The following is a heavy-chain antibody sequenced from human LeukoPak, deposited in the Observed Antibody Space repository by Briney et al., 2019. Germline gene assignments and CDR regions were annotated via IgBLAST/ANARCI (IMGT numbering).Heavy chain of an antibody. CDR2: ISGSGENT. D-gene: IGHD1-7*01. V-gene: IGHV3-23*01. Sequence: GGSLRLSFEASGFTFSSVAMNWVRQAPGKGLEWVSGISGSGENTYYADSVKGRFTISRDNSKNTLYLQMNSLRGEDTAVYHCARDRGTTRGGGLDYWGQGTLATVPS. J-gene: IGHJ4*02. CDR3: ARDRGTTRGGGLDY. CDR1: GFTFSSVA.